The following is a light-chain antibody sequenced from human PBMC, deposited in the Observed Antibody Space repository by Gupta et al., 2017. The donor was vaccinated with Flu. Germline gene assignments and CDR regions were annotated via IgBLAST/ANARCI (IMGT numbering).Light chain of an antibody. CDR2: DAS. J-gene: IGKJ4*01. V-gene: IGKV3-15*01. CDR3: QQYSHWPPLT. CDR1: QTVGAD. Sequence: EIVMTQSPASLSVSPGQRATLSCRTSQTVGADLAWYQKKPGQAPRLVIYDASTTASGFPARFRGSGSGTEFTLTINSLQSEDSGVYYCQQYSHWPPLTFGGGTKVEI.